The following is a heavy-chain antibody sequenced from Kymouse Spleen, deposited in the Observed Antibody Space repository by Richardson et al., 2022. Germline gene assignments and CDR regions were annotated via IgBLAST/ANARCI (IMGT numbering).Heavy chain of an antibody. Sequence: EVQLVESGGGLVQPGGSLRLSCAASGFTFSSYAMSWVRQAPGKGLEWVSAISGSGGSTYYADSVKGRFTISRDNSKNTLYLQMNSLRAEDTAVYYCAKEGLELRDYYYYGMDVWGQGTTVTVSS. D-gene: IGHD1-7*01. CDR3: AKEGLELRDYYYYGMDV. V-gene: IGHV3-23*04. CDR2: ISGSGGST. CDR1: GFTFSSYA. J-gene: IGHJ6*02.